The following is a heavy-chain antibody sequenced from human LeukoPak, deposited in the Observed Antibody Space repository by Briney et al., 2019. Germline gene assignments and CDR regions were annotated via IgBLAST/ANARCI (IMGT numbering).Heavy chain of an antibody. CDR1: GFSFRTYG. CDR3: AKARGGYPWAFDI. Sequence: GGSLRLSCVASGFSFRTYGMHWVRQAPGKGLEWVAGISYDGSNKYYEDSVKGRFTISRDNSKNTLDLQMNSLRAEDTAVYYCAKARGGYPWAFDIWGQGTMVTVFS. V-gene: IGHV3-30*18. D-gene: IGHD1-1*01. J-gene: IGHJ3*02. CDR2: ISYDGSNK.